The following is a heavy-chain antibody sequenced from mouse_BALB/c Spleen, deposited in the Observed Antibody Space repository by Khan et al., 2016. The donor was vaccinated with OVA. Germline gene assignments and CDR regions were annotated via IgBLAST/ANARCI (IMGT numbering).Heavy chain of an antibody. Sequence: EVQLQESGPGLGKPSQSLSLTCTVTGYSITSDYAWNWIRQFPGNKLEWMGYISYSGSTNYNPALKSRISITRDTSKNQFFLQLNSVTTEDTATYYCARDGSRYNYAMDYWGQGTSVTVSS. D-gene: IGHD2-3*01. J-gene: IGHJ4*01. CDR3: ARDGSRYNYAMDY. CDR1: GYSITSDYA. CDR2: ISYSGST. V-gene: IGHV3-2*02.